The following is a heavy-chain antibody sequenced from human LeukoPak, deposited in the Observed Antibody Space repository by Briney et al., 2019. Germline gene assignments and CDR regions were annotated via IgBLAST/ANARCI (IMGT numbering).Heavy chain of an antibody. J-gene: IGHJ5*02. CDR3: ARRGIVVVVAEERNWFDP. CDR2: ISYDGSNK. CDR1: GFTFSSYA. Sequence: PGGSLRLSCAASGFTFSSYAMHWVRQAPGKGLEWVAVISYDGSNKYYADSVKGRFTISRDNSKNTLYLQMNSLRAEDTAVYYCARRGIVVVVAEERNWFDPWGQGTLVTVSS. V-gene: IGHV3-30-3*01. D-gene: IGHD2-15*01.